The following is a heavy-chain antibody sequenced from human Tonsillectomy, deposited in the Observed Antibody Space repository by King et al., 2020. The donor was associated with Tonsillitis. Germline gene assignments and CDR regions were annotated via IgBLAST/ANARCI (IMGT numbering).Heavy chain of an antibody. CDR2: ISNSEHT. J-gene: IGHJ5*02. Sequence: VQLQESGPGLVKPSQTLSLTCTVSGGSISGGAYYCSWIRHHPGKGLEWIGDISNSEHTYYSPSLTSRLTLSVDTSKNQFSLKLSSVTAADTAVYYCGRYEGGVFDPWGQGTLVTVSS. CDR3: GRYEGGVFDP. V-gene: IGHV4-31*03. CDR1: GGSISGGAYY. D-gene: IGHD2-15*01.